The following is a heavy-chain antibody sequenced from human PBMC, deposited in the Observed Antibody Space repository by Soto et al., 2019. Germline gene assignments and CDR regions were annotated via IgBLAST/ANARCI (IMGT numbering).Heavy chain of an antibody. D-gene: IGHD3-22*01. CDR1: GFTFSSYA. V-gene: IGHV3-30-3*01. CDR3: ARAEFIYDIETYYYGMDV. Sequence: PGGSLRLSCAASGFTFSSYAMHWVRQAPGKGLEWVAVISYDGSNKYYADSVKGRFTISRDNSKNTLYLQMNSLRAEDTAVYYCARAEFIYDIETYYYGMDVWGQGTTVTVS. CDR2: ISYDGSNK. J-gene: IGHJ6*02.